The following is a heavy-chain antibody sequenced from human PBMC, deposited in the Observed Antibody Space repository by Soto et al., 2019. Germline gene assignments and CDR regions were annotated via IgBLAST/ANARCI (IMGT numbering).Heavy chain of an antibody. CDR2: IFYSGST. CDR1: GGSISSDGYF. J-gene: IGHJ4*02. D-gene: IGHD3-10*01. CDR3: ARDLGTFVFDY. Sequence: QVQLQESGPGLMKPSQTLSLTCAVSGGSISSDGYFWHWIRQHPGKGLEWIGYIFYSGSTLYNLSLKSRVAISVDTSKNQFSLKVTSVTAADTAVYYCARDLGTFVFDYWGQGALVTVSS. V-gene: IGHV4-31*11.